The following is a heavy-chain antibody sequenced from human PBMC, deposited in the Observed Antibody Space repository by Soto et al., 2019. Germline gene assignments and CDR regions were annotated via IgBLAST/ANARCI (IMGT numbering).Heavy chain of an antibody. CDR3: AKAPLLWFGELPHPYYFDY. V-gene: IGHV3-23*01. CDR1: GFTFSSYA. Sequence: PGGSLRLSCAASGFTFSSYAMSWVRQAPGKGLEWVSAISGSGGSTYYADSVKGRFTISRDNSKNTLYLQMNSLRAEDTAVYYCAKAPLLWFGELPHPYYFDYWGQGTLVTVSS. D-gene: IGHD3-10*01. J-gene: IGHJ4*02. CDR2: ISGSGGST.